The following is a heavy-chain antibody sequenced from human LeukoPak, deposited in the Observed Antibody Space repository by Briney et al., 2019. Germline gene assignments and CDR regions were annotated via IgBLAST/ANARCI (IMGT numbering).Heavy chain of an antibody. Sequence: PSETLSLTCTVSGGSISSYYWSWIRQPPGKGLEWIGYIYHSGSTYYNPSLKSRVTISVDRSKNQFSLKLSSVTAADTAVYYCARPGPPTTGAFDIWGQGTMVTVSS. V-gene: IGHV4-59*12. J-gene: IGHJ3*02. CDR3: ARPGPPTTGAFDI. CDR2: IYHSGST. CDR1: GGSISSYY. D-gene: IGHD1-1*01.